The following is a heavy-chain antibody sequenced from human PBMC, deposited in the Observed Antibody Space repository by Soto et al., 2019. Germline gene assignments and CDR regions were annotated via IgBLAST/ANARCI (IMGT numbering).Heavy chain of an antibody. CDR2: ISYDGSNK. CDR1: GFTFSSYA. V-gene: IGHV3-30-3*01. D-gene: IGHD6-13*01. CDR3: ARRGRDSSSWYGLGN. Sequence: LRLSCAASGFTFSSYAMHWVRQAPGKGLEWVAVISYDGSNKYYADSVKGRFTISRDNSKNTLYLQMNSLRAEDTAVYYCARRGRDSSSWYGLGNWGQGTLVTVSS. J-gene: IGHJ4*02.